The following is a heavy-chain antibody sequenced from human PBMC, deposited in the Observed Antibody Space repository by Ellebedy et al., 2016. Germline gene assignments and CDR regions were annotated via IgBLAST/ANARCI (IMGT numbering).Heavy chain of an antibody. D-gene: IGHD3-22*01. V-gene: IGHV1-69*04. CDR2: IIPILGIA. Sequence: ASVKVSCKASGGTFSSYAISWVRQAPGQGLEWMGRIIPILGIANYAQKFQGRVTITADKSTSTAYMELSSLRSEDTAVYYCARYYYDSSGYSRNWYFDLWGRGTLVTVSS. CDR1: GGTFSSYA. CDR3: ARYYYDSSGYSRNWYFDL. J-gene: IGHJ2*01.